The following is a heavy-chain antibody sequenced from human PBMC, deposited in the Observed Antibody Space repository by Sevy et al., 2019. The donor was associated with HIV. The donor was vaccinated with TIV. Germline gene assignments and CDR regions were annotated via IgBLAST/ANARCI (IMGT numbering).Heavy chain of an antibody. V-gene: IGHV3-23*01. CDR1: GFTFSSYA. CDR3: AKFSELPWFGDRGLTRSRYYYYGMDV. CDR2: ISGSGGST. D-gene: IGHD3-10*01. Sequence: GGSLRLSCAASGFTFSSYAMSWVRQAPGKGLEWVSAISGSGGSTYYADSVKGRFTISRDNSKNTLYLQMNSLRAEDTAVYYCAKFSELPWFGDRGLTRSRYYYYGMDVWGQGTTVTVSS. J-gene: IGHJ6*02.